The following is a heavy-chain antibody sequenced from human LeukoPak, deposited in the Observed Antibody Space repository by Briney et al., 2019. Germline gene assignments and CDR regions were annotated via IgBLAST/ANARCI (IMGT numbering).Heavy chain of an antibody. Sequence: SETLSLTCTVSGGSISSYYWSWIRQPPGKGLEWIGYIYYSGSTNYNPSLKSRVTISVDTSKNQFSLKLSSVTAADTAVYYCARGGTTVVTPDLYFQHWGQGTLVTVSS. CDR2: IYYSGST. V-gene: IGHV4-59*01. CDR1: GGSISSYY. D-gene: IGHD4-23*01. CDR3: ARGGTTVVTPDLYFQH. J-gene: IGHJ1*01.